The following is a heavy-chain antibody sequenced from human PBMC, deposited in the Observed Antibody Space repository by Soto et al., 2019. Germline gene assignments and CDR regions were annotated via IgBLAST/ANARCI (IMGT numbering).Heavy chain of an antibody. J-gene: IGHJ4*02. CDR1: GGSISSSRYY. D-gene: IGHD3-22*01. CDR3: ARRHYDSSGYVYFDY. V-gene: IGHV4-39*01. Sequence: PSETLSLTCTVSGGSISSSRYYWGWIRQPPGKGLEWIGTISYSGSTYYNPSLKSPVTISVDTSKNQFSLKLSSVTAADTAVYYCARRHYDSSGYVYFDYWGQGTLVTVSS. CDR2: ISYSGST.